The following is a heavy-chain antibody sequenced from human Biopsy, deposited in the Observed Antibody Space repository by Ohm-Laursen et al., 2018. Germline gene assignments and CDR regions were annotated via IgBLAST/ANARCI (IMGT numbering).Heavy chain of an antibody. CDR1: GFTFSSYS. CDR2: ISSGSSPI. CDR3: ARGMRYCTNAVCYKSGSGSYYRYYYGMDV. V-gene: IGHV3-48*01. D-gene: IGHD2-8*01. J-gene: IGHJ6*02. Sequence: SLRLSCSASGFTFSSYSMNWVRQAPGKGLEWVSFISSGSSPIYYADSVKGRFTISRDDAKNSLYLQMNSLRAEDTAVYYCARGMRYCTNAVCYKSGSGSYYRYYYGMDVWGQGTTVTVSS.